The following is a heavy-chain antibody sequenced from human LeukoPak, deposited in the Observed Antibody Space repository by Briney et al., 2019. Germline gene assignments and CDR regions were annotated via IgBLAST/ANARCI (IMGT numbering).Heavy chain of an antibody. CDR2: ISDIGSI. CDR1: GGSISSYY. Sequence: SETLPLTCTVSGGSISSYYWSWIRQPPGKGLEWIAYISDIGSINYNHSLKSRVTISLDTSKNQFSLKLSSVTAADTAVYYCAGHHPRNTVDFWGQGTLVTVSS. V-gene: IGHV4-59*08. D-gene: IGHD2-8*02. CDR3: AGHHPRNTVDF. J-gene: IGHJ4*02.